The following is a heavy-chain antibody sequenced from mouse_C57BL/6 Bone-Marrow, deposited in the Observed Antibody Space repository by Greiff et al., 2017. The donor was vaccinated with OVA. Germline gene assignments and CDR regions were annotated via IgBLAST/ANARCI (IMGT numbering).Heavy chain of an antibody. J-gene: IGHJ2*01. CDR1: GFTFNTYA. CDR3: VREGHLGHYYGSSFDY. V-gene: IGHV10-3*01. CDR2: IRSKSSNYAT. Sequence: EVQLVESGGGLVQPKGSLKLSCAASGFTFNTYAMHWVRQAPGKGLEWVARIRSKSSNYATYYADSVKDRFTISRDDSQSMLYLQMNNLKTEDTAMYYCVREGHLGHYYGSSFDYWGQGTTLTVSS. D-gene: IGHD1-1*01.